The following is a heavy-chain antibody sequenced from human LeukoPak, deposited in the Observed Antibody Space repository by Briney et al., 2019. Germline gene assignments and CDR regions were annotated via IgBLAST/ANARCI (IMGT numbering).Heavy chain of an antibody. D-gene: IGHD6-13*01. J-gene: IGHJ5*02. V-gene: IGHV1-8*01. CDR1: GYTFTSYD. CDR2: MNPNSGNT. CDR3: ARGLTFRIAAAGANWFDP. Sequence: ASVKVSCKASGYTFTSYDINWVRQATGQGLEWMGWMNPNSGNTGYAQKFQGRVTMTRNTSISTAYMELSSLRSEDTAVYYCARGLTFRIAAAGANWFDPWGQGTLVPVSS.